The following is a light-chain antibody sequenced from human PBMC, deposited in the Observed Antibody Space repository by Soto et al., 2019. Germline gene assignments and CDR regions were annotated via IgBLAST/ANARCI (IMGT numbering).Light chain of an antibody. V-gene: IGKV3-15*01. CDR2: GAS. CDR3: QQYNNWPPWT. Sequence: EIVMTQSPATLSVSPGERATLSCRASQSVSSNLAWYQQKPGQAPRLLIYGASTRATGIPARFSGSGSGTEFTLTISRLQPEDFAVYYCQQYNNWPPWTFGQGTKVEIQ. CDR1: QSVSSN. J-gene: IGKJ1*01.